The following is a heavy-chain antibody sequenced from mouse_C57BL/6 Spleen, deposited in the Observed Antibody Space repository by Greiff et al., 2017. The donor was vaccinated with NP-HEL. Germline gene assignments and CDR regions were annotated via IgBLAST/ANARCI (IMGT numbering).Heavy chain of an antibody. CDR1: GFTFSDYG. CDR2: ISSGSSTI. V-gene: IGHV5-17*01. D-gene: IGHD1-1*01. J-gene: IGHJ2*01. Sequence: EVHLVESGGGLVKPGGSLKLSCAASGFTFSDYGMHWVRQAPEKGLEWVAYISSGSSTIYYADTVKGRFTISRDNAKNTLFLQMTSLRSEDTAMYYCAKDYVYYFDYWGQGTTLTVSS. CDR3: AKDYVYYFDY.